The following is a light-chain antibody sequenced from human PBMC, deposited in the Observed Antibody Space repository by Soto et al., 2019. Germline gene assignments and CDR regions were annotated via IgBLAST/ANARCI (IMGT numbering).Light chain of an antibody. CDR2: XAS. CDR1: QNIISC. Sequence: DIQMTQSPSTLSASVVDRVTIACRDSQNIISCFAWYQQKPGKAPKXLIYXASSLEGGVPSRFSGSGCGTDFTITISSLQPDDVETYYCQQYSSSATFGQGTKVDIK. CDR3: QQYSSSAT. J-gene: IGKJ1*01. V-gene: IGKV1-5*01.